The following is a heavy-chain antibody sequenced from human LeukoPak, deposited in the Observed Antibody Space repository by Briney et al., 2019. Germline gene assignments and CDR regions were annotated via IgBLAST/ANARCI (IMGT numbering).Heavy chain of an antibody. V-gene: IGHV3-7*03. D-gene: IGHD3-9*01. CDR1: GFTFSSCW. CDR3: ARDSSEFRSLIFH. J-gene: IGHJ1*01. Sequence: AGGSLRLSCAASGFTFSSCWMSWVRQAPGKGLEWVANIKQDGSEKYYVDSVKGRFTISRDNAKNSLYLQMNSLRAEDTAVYYCARDSSEFRSLIFHWGQGTLVTVSS. CDR2: IKQDGSEK.